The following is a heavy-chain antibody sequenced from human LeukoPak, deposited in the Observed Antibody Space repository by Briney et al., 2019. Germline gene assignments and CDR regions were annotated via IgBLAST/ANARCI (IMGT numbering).Heavy chain of an antibody. V-gene: IGHV3-13*01. CDR2: IGTAGDT. CDR3: ARGGIGRPFDI. Sequence: GGSLRLSCAASGFTFSSYDMHWVPQATGKGLEWVSAIGTAGDTYYPGSVKGRFTISRENAKNSLYLQMNSLRAGDTAVYYCARGGIGRPFDICGQGTMVTVSS. D-gene: IGHD1-14*01. J-gene: IGHJ3*02. CDR1: GFTFSSYD.